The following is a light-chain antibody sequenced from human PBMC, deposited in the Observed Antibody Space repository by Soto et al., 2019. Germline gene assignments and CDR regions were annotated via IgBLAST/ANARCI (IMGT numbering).Light chain of an antibody. CDR1: QSLNRW. CDR3: QQSYSTPPT. CDR2: DAS. Sequence: DIVMTQSPSRLSSLGGYIAALSXLASQSLNRWLAWYQQKPGEAPKLLIYDASSLQSGVPSRFSGSGSGTEFALTISSLQPEDFATYYCQQSYSTPPTFGQGTKV. J-gene: IGKJ1*01. V-gene: IGKV1-39*01.